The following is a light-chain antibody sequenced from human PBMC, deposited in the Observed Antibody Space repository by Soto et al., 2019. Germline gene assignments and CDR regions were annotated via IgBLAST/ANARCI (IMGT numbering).Light chain of an antibody. CDR1: SSDIGTYNI. CDR3: CSYAGSGTDNYV. CDR2: EGI. J-gene: IGLJ1*01. V-gene: IGLV2-23*01. Sequence: QSALTQPASVSGSPGQSITISCTGTSSDIGTYNIVSWYQHYPGKAPKLMIYEGIKRPSGVSNRFSGSKSGNTDFLTISGLQAEDEADYYCCSYAGSGTDNYVFGSGTKVTVL.